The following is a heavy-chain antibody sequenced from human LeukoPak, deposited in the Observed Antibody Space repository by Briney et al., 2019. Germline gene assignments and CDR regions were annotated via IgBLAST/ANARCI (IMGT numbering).Heavy chain of an antibody. Sequence: SGPTLVNPTQTLTLTCTSSGISLRTRGVGVGWIRHPPGKALEWHSLNYFDDDKRYSPALKTRLTITKDTSKSQVVLTMTNMDTVDTATYCCAHISGRGTMSRGVIKGYFDYWGQGILVTVSS. CDR3: AHISGRGTMSRGVIKGYFDY. CDR2: NYFDDDK. J-gene: IGHJ4*02. D-gene: IGHD3-10*01. V-gene: IGHV2-5*02. CDR1: GISLRTRGVG.